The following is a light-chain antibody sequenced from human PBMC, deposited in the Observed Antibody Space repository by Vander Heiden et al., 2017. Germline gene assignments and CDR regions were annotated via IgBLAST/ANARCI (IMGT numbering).Light chain of an antibody. CDR3: QQRSNLQT. CDR1: QSVSSY. V-gene: IGKV3-11*01. CDR2: DAS. J-gene: IGKJ1*01. Sequence: EIVLTQSPATLSLSPGERATLSCRASQSVSSYLDWYQQKPGQAPRLLIYDASNRANGIPDRFSGSGSGTDFTLTSSSLEPEDFAVYYWQQRSNLQTFGQGTKVEIK.